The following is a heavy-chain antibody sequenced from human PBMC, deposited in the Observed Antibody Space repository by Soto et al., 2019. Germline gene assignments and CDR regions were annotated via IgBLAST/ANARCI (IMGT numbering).Heavy chain of an antibody. CDR2: ISSSSTTK. Sequence: PGGSLRLSVAASEFTFSSDSMNWVRQAPGKGLEWVSYISSSSTTKYYADSVKGRFTISRDNAKNSLYLQMNSLRAEDTAVYYCARDGCSGSNCLNWFDPWGQGTLVTVSS. CDR1: EFTFSSDS. CDR3: ARDGCSGSNCLNWFDP. V-gene: IGHV3-48*01. D-gene: IGHD2-15*01. J-gene: IGHJ5*02.